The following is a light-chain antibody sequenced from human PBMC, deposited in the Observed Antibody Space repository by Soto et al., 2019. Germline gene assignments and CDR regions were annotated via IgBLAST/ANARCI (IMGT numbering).Light chain of an antibody. CDR1: QTVSSF. J-gene: IGKJ4*01. CDR3: QQRSNWPLT. Sequence: VLTQSPATLSLSPGERATLSCRASQTVSSFLAWYQQKPGQAPRRLIHDSSDRATGIPARFSGSGSGTDFTLTISSLEPEDVAVYYCQQRSNWPLTFGGGTRVEI. V-gene: IGKV3-11*01. CDR2: DSS.